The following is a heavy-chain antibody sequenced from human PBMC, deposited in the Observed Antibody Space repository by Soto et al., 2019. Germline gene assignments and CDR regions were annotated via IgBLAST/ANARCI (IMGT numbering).Heavy chain of an antibody. Sequence: EVQLVESGGGLVQPGGSLRLSCAASGFTFSSYWMHWVRQAPGAGLIWVSRINGDGSRTTYGVSVKGRFTISRDNARNTVSLPMNGLSAEDTAIYSCARIGTGYYSMAVWGKGTTVTVSS. CDR3: ARIGTGYYSMAV. V-gene: IGHV3-74*01. D-gene: IGHD1-1*01. J-gene: IGHJ6*03. CDR1: GFTFSSYW. CDR2: INGDGSRT.